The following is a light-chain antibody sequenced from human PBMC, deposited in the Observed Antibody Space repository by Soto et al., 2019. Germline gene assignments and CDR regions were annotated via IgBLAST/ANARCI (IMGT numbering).Light chain of an antibody. CDR2: DAS. CDR1: HDVSRN. V-gene: IGKV1-33*01. J-gene: IGKJ4*01. CDR3: QQYNSMLS. Sequence: DIQMTQSPSSLSASVGDRVTIACQSSHDVSRNLNWFQQKPGEAPKLLIYDASNLERGVPSRFSVSGSGTDFTFTISSLQPEDLATYYCQQYNSMLSFGGGTEIELK.